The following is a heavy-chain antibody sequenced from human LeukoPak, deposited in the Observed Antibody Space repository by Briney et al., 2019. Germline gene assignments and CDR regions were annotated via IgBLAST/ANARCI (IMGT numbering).Heavy chain of an antibody. J-gene: IGHJ5*02. Sequence: PSETLSLTCTVSGGSISSYYWSWIRQPPGKGLEWIGSIYYSGSTNYNPSLKSRVTISVDTSKNQFSLKLSSVTAADTAVYYCARWDYSSSSQNRFDPGAREPWSPSPQ. V-gene: IGHV4-59*01. CDR1: GGSISSYY. D-gene: IGHD6-13*01. CDR3: ARWDYSSSSQNRFDP. CDR2: IYYSGST.